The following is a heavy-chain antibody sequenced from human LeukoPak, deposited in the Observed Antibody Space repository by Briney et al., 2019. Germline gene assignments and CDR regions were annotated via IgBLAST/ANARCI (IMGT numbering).Heavy chain of an antibody. D-gene: IGHD1-26*01. Sequence: SETLSLTCAVSGGSVTTYHWTWIRQPPGKGLEWIGYIYYSGSTNYNPSLKSRVTISVDTSKNQFSLKLSSVTAADTAVYYCAAFGRLGGRVAFDIWGQGTLVTVSS. J-gene: IGHJ4*02. CDR3: AAFGRLGGRVAFDI. V-gene: IGHV4-59*02. CDR2: IYYSGST. CDR1: GGSVTTYH.